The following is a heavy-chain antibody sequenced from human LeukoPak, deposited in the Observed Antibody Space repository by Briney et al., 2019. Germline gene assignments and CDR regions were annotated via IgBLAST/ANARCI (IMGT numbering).Heavy chain of an antibody. D-gene: IGHD3-10*01. CDR2: IYYSGST. Sequence: SETLSLTCTVSGGSISSSSYYWGWIRQPPGKGLEWIGSIYYSGSTYYNPSLKSRVTISVDTSKNQFSLKLSSVTAADTAVYYCARVGTMVRGVIIKPFDYWGQGTLVTVSS. V-gene: IGHV4-39*07. J-gene: IGHJ4*02. CDR3: ARVGTMVRGVIIKPFDY. CDR1: GGSISSSSYY.